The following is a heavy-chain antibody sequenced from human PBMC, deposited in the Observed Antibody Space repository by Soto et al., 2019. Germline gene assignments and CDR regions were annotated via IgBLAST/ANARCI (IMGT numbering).Heavy chain of an antibody. J-gene: IGHJ6*02. V-gene: IGHV4-59*01. CDR2: IYYSGST. CDR3: ARGDGYNPPYYYYYGMDV. D-gene: IGHD5-12*01. Sequence: SETLSLTCTVSGGSISSYYCSWIRQPPGKGLEWIGYIYYSGSTNYNPSLKSRVTISVDTSKNQFSLKLSSVTAADTAVYYCARGDGYNPPYYYYYGMDVWGQGTTVTVPS. CDR1: GGSISSYY.